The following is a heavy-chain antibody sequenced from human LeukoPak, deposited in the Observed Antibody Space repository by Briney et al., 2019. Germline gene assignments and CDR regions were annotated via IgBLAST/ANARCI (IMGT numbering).Heavy chain of an antibody. D-gene: IGHD3-3*01. CDR1: GFTFSSYW. CDR3: AKDPHVLRFLEWLSAFDY. Sequence: GGSLRLSCAASGFTFSSYWMSWVRQAPGKGLEWVANIKQDGSEKYYVDSVKGRFTISRDNSKNTLYLQMNSLRAEDTAVYYCAKDPHVLRFLEWLSAFDYWGQGTLVTVSS. CDR2: IKQDGSEK. J-gene: IGHJ4*02. V-gene: IGHV3-7*03.